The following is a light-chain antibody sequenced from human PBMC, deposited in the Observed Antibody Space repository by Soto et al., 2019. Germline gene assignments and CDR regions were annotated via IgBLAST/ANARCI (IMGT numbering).Light chain of an antibody. CDR2: AAS. V-gene: IGKV3-20*01. J-gene: IGKJ3*01. CDR1: KSVSSNY. CDR3: QQYGDSPLT. Sequence: EPVLSQSPGTLYLSPGEKTTLSCRASKSVSSNYLAWYQQKPGQAPRLLIYAASTRAAAVPDRFTGSGSGTDFALTISRLEPEDFGVYYCQQYGDSPLTSGPGTKVDI.